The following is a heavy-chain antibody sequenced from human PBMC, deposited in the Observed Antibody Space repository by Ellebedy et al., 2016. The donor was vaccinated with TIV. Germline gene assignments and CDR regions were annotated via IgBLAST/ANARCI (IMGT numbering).Heavy chain of an antibody. D-gene: IGHD6-19*01. Sequence: AASVKVSCKASGYTFTGYYMHWVRQAPGQGLEWMGWINPKSGDTNYAQKFQGWVTMTRDTSTDTAYMELSSLRSEDTAVYYCARSFRGWPLFGDWGLGTQVTVSS. V-gene: IGHV1-2*04. CDR2: INPKSGDT. CDR3: ARSFRGWPLFGD. CDR1: GYTFTGYY. J-gene: IGHJ4*02.